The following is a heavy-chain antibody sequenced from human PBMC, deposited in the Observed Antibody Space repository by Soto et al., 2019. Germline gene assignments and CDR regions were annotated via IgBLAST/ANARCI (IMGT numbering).Heavy chain of an antibody. CDR2: IAYSGTT. J-gene: IGHJ4*02. CDR1: GGLVRSDHYY. V-gene: IGHV4-61*01. Sequence: SETLSLTFTVSGGLVRSDHYYLIWVRQPPGKGLESIGYIAYSGTTNYRPSLKSRVTISVDTSEKQFSLKVASMPAADTAVYYCSTRSFFRPLDCWGQGTLVTVPS. CDR3: STRSFFRPLDC.